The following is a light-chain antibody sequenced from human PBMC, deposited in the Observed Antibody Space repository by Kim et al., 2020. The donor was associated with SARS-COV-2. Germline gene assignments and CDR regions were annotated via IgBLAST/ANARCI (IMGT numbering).Light chain of an antibody. CDR2: AAS. J-gene: IGKJ4*01. CDR1: PSVSSM. V-gene: IGKV3-15*01. CDR3: QQYNNWPLT. Sequence: PGERSPPSSLARPSVSSMLACYPRKPGLPPRRLSYAASPRATGTPASFSGSGSGTEFTLTISSLQSEDCAVYYCQQYNNWPLTFGGGTKVEIK.